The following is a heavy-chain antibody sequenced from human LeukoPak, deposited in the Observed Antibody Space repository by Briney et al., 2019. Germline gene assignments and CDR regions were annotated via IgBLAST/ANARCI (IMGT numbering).Heavy chain of an antibody. CDR3: AKTARVPFH. CDR1: GDSITSSY. J-gene: IGHJ4*02. D-gene: IGHD6-6*01. V-gene: IGHV4-59*08. Sequence: PSETLSLTCTVSGDSITSSYWSWIRQPPGKTLECLGYIYHTGDKMYNPSLRGRLTMSLDTSKNRVSLRLTSVTAADTAVYFCAKTARVPFHWGQGTLVTVSS. CDR2: IYHTGDK.